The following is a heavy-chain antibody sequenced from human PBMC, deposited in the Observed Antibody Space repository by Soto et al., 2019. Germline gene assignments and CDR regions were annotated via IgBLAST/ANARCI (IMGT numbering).Heavy chain of an antibody. V-gene: IGHV3-23*01. J-gene: IGHJ4*02. D-gene: IGHD6-19*01. CDR2: ISGSGTTT. CDR3: ARAGWYRFDY. CDR1: GFTFSSYA. Sequence: PGASLRLSCAASGFTFSSYAMSWVRQAPGKGLEWVSAISGSGTTTNYADSVEGRFTISRDNAKNTLFLQMNSLRVEDTAVYYYARAGWYRFDYRGQGTLVTVPS.